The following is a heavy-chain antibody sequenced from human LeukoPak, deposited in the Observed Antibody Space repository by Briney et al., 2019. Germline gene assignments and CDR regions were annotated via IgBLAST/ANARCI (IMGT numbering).Heavy chain of an antibody. Sequence: GGSLRLSCAASVFTASSNSMSWVRQAPGKGLEWVSVIYSGGSTSYADAVRGRFTISRHNSENTLYLQMNSLRVEDTAVYYCARGGELSDFDYWGQGTLVTVSS. CDR1: VFTASSNS. CDR3: ARGGELSDFDY. D-gene: IGHD3-16*02. CDR2: IYSGGST. V-gene: IGHV3-53*04. J-gene: IGHJ4*02.